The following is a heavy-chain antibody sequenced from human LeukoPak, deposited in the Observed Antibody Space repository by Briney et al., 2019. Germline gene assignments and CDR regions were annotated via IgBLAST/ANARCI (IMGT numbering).Heavy chain of an antibody. CDR3: ARAEYDYGDYPFRFDY. V-gene: IGHV4-4*07. CDR2: IYTSGST. CDR1: GGSISSYY. J-gene: IGHJ4*02. D-gene: IGHD4-17*01. Sequence: SETLSLTCTVSGGSISSYYWSWIRQPAGKGLEWIGRIYTSGSTNYNPSLKSRVTMSVDTSKNQSSLELSSVAAADTAVYYCARAEYDYGDYPFRFDYWGQGTLVTVSS.